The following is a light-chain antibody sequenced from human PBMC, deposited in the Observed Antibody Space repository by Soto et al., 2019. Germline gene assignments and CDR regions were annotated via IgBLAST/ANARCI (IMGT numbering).Light chain of an antibody. V-gene: IGKV3-15*01. CDR3: QQYNNWPYT. CDR1: QSVASSH. CDR2: GAS. Sequence: EIVLTQSPGTLSLSPGERATLSCRASQSVASSHLAWYRQKPGQTPRLLIYGASTRATGIPARFSGSGSGTEFTLTISSLQSEDFAVYYCQQYNNWPYTFGQGTKLEIK. J-gene: IGKJ2*01.